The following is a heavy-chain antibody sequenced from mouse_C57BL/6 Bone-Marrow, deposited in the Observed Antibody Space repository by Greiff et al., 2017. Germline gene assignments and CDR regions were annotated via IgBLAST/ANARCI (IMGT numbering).Heavy chain of an antibody. CDR2: ISSGGSYT. CDR1: GFTFSSYG. J-gene: IGHJ3*01. V-gene: IGHV5-6*01. Sequence: EVKLVESGGDLVKPGGSLKLSCAASGFTFSSYGMSWVRQTPDKRLEWVATISSGGSYTYDPDSVKGRFTISRDNAKNTLYLQMSSLKSEDTAMYYCARQGIYYYGSSYDWFAYWGQGTLVTAAA. CDR3: ARQGIYYYGSSYDWFAY. D-gene: IGHD1-1*01.